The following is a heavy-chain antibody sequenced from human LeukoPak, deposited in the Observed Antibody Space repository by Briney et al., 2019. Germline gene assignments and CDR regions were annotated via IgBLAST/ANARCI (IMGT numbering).Heavy chain of an antibody. CDR2: ISSSSSYI. J-gene: IGHJ4*02. D-gene: IGHD6-13*01. CDR3: ARGQRYSSSWYVGY. Sequence: PGGSLRLSCAASGCTISSYSMNWVRQAPGKGLEWVSSISSSSSYIYYADSVKGRFTISRDNAKNSLYLQMNSLRAEDTAVYYCARGQRYSSSWYVGYWGQGTLVTVGS. V-gene: IGHV3-21*01. CDR1: GCTISSYS.